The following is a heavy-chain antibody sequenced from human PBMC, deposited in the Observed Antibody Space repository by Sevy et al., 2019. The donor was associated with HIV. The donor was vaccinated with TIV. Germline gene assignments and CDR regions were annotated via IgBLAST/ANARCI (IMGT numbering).Heavy chain of an antibody. CDR3: VIGGRDSYVRYNDWHADY. Sequence: GESLKISCKGSVYSFTTYWIGWVRQMPGKDLEWIGIIYPSDSEIRCSPPFQGQVTISADKSISTAYLQWSSLKASDSAVYYCVIGGRDSYVRYNDWHADYWGQGTLVTVSS. CDR2: IYPSDSEI. V-gene: IGHV5-51*01. D-gene: IGHD3-9*01. CDR1: VYSFTTYW. J-gene: IGHJ4*02.